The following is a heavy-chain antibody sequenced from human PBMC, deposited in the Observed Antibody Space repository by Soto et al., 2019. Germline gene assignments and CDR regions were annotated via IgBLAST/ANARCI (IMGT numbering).Heavy chain of an antibody. D-gene: IGHD5-12*01. Sequence: PGGSLRLSCAASGFTFSIYGMHWVRQAPGRGLEWVAVVSYDGSNKYYADSVKGRFTISRDNSKNTLYLQMNSLRAEDTAVYYCAKPPDRRRGGYNFDSWGQGTLVTVSS. J-gene: IGHJ4*02. CDR1: GFTFSIYG. V-gene: IGHV3-30*18. CDR3: AKPPDRRRGGYNFDS. CDR2: VSYDGSNK.